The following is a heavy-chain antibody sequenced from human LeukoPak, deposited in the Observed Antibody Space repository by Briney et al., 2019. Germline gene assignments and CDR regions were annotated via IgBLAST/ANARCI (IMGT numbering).Heavy chain of an antibody. CDR3: AKGVPSCSTTSCYADY. CDR2: ISGRGGCT. V-gene: IGHV3-23*01. CDR1: GFTFSSNA. J-gene: IGHJ4*02. D-gene: IGHD2-2*01. Sequence: GGSLRLFCAASGFTFSSNAMSWVRQAPGKGRVGVLAISGRGGCTYCADSVKGRLTISRDNSKNTLYLEMNSLRAEDTAVYYCAKGVPSCSTTSCYADYWGQGTLVTVSS.